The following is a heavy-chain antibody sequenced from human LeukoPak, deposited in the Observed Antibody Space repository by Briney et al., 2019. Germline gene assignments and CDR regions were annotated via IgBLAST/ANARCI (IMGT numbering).Heavy chain of an antibody. CDR3: ARHGDPHRDWFDP. CDR2: IIPILGTA. J-gene: IGHJ5*02. D-gene: IGHD7-27*01. CDR1: GGTFNSYA. Sequence: SVKVSCKASGGTFNSYAISWVRQAPGQGLEWMGGIIPILGTANYAQKFQGRVTITTDESTSTAYMELSSLRSEDTAVYYCARHGDPHRDWFDPWGQGTLVTVSS. V-gene: IGHV1-69*05.